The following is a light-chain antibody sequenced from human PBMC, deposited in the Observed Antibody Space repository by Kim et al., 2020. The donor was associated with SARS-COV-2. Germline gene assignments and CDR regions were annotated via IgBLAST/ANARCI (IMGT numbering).Light chain of an antibody. CDR2: GTS. Sequence: SAGQGATVSCRASQSVRSGSVAWYPQKPGQTPRLLIYGTSNRATGIPDRFSGSGSGTDFTLTITRLEPEDFAVYYCQQYHDSSSTFGQGTKVDIK. J-gene: IGKJ1*01. CDR1: QSVRSGS. CDR3: QQYHDSSST. V-gene: IGKV3-20*01.